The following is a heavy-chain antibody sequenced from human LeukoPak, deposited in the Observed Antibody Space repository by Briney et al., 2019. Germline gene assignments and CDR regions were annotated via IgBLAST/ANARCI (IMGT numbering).Heavy chain of an antibody. CDR1: GGSISDYY. J-gene: IGHJ6*02. CDR2: ISYSGST. D-gene: IGHD5-12*01. V-gene: IGHV4-59*01. Sequence: PSETLSLTCTVSGGSISDYYWSWIRQPPGKGLEWIGFISYSGSTKYNPSLKSRVTISLDTSMNQFSLKVNSVTAADTAVYYCARIARGYLGGMDVWGQGTTVTVS. CDR3: ARIARGYLGGMDV.